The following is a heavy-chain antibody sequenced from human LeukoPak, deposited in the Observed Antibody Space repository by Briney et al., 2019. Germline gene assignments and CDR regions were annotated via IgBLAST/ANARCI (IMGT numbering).Heavy chain of an antibody. CDR1: GITLSNYG. CDR2: ISGSGGST. D-gene: IGHD3-22*01. V-gene: IGHV3-23*01. Sequence: PGGSLRLSCAVSGITLSNYGMSWVRQAPGKGLEWVAGISGSGGSTNYAESVKGRFTVSRDNRKNTPFLQMNSLTAEDTAVYFCAKRGVVIRVILVGFHKEAYYFDSWGQGALVTVSS. CDR3: AKRGVVIRVILVGFHKEAYYFDS. J-gene: IGHJ4*02.